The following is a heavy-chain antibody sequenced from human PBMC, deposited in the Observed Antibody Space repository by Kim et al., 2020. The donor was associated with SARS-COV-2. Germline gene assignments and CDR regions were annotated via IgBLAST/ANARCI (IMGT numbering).Heavy chain of an antibody. D-gene: IGHD4-17*01. V-gene: IGHV4-4*02. CDR2: VYHTGST. J-gene: IGHJ3*02. Sequence: SETLSLTCAVSGGSISSTNWWSWVRQPPGKGLEWIGEVYHTGSTNYNPSLKSRVTISVDKSKNNFYLSLTSVTAADTAVYFCARDLSDGDYRTVFFDIWGQGTMVTVSS. CDR3: ARDLSDGDYRTVFFDI. CDR1: GGSISSTNW.